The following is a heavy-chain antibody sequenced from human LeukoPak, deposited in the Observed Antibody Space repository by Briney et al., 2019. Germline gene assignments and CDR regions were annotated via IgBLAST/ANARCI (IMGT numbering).Heavy chain of an antibody. J-gene: IGHJ4*02. CDR3: ARDLLVGDSSGYTDY. V-gene: IGHV4-39*07. CDR2: IYYSGST. D-gene: IGHD3-22*01. Sequence: PSETLSLTCTVSGGSISSSSYYWGWIRQPPGKGLEWIGSIYYSGSTYYNPSLKSRVTISVDTSKNQFSLKLSSVTAADTAVYYCARDLLVGDSSGYTDYWGQGTLVTVSS. CDR1: GGSISSSSYY.